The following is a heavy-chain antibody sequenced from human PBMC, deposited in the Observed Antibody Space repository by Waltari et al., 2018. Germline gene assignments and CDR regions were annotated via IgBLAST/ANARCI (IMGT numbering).Heavy chain of an antibody. V-gene: IGHV4-39*01. D-gene: IGHD5-12*01. J-gene: IGHJ3*01. Sequence: QVQVQEAGPGLVKPSETLSLPCSVSGVSLTSTRHYWGWIRQPPGQGLEWIGTMSYSGATYSSPSLKSRVTISRDTSENQLSLKLGSVTAADTAVYYCATYIGASLGTAAFDVWGQGTTVTVSS. CDR3: ATYIGASLGTAAFDV. CDR1: GVSLTSTRHY. CDR2: MSYSGAT.